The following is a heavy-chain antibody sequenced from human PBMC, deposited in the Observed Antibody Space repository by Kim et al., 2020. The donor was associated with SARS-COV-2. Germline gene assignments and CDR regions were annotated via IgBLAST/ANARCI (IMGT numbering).Heavy chain of an antibody. CDR2: ISYDGSNK. J-gene: IGHJ5*02. CDR1: GFTFSSYG. V-gene: IGHV3-30*18. CDR3: AKGGWVAGTDWFDP. Sequence: GGSLRLSCAASGFTFSSYGMHWVRQAPGKGLEWVAVISYDGSNKYYADSVKGRFTISRDNSKNTLYLQMNSLRAEDTAVYYCAKGGWVAGTDWFDPWGQGTLVTVSS. D-gene: IGHD6-19*01.